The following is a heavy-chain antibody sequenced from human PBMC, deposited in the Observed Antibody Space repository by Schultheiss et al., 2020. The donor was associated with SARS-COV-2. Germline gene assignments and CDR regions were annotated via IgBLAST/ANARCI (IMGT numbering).Heavy chain of an antibody. Sequence: GGSLRLSCAASGFTFSSYSMNWVRQAPGKGLEWVSSISSSSSTIYYADSVKGRFTISRDNAKNSLYLQMNSLRAEDTAVYYCARGGYSGYYYYYMDVWGKGTTVTVSS. J-gene: IGHJ6*03. CDR3: ARGGYSGYYYYYMDV. CDR1: GFTFSSYS. CDR2: ISSSSSTI. V-gene: IGHV3-48*01. D-gene: IGHD5-12*01.